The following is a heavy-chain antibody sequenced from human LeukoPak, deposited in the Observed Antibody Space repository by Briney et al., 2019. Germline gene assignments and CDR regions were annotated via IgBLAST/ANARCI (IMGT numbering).Heavy chain of an antibody. CDR1: GFTFSSYA. CDR3: AKDFNWNYAGIDY. Sequence: GGSLRLSCAASGFTFSSYAMHWIRQAPGKGLEWVSLISGDGGSTYYADSVKGRFTISRDNSKNSLYLQMNSLRTEDTALYYCAKDFNWNYAGIDYWGQGTLVTVSS. D-gene: IGHD1-7*01. CDR2: ISGDGGST. V-gene: IGHV3-43*02. J-gene: IGHJ4*02.